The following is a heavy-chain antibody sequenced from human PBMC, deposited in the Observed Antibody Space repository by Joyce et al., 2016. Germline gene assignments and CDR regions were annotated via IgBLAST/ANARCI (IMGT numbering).Heavy chain of an antibody. D-gene: IGHD6-6*01. J-gene: IGHJ4*02. V-gene: IGHV4-4*02. CDR3: ARDAGIATRRIDY. CDR1: GGSIGSTDW. Sequence: QVQLQESGPGLVKPSGTLSLTCAVSGGSIGSTDWWSWVRPPPGKGLEWIGEIFHSGSTNYNPSLKSRVTISVDKSKNQFSLKLTSVTAADTAVYYCARDAGIATRRIDYWGQGTLVTVSS. CDR2: IFHSGST.